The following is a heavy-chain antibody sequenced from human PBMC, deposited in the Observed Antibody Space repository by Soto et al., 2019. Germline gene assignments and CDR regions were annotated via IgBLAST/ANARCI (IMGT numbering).Heavy chain of an antibody. J-gene: IGHJ3*01. CDR1: GGTFSTYI. V-gene: IGHV1-69*08. D-gene: IGHD3-3*01. Sequence: QVQLVQSGAEVRKPGSSVKVSCKAPGGTFSTYIMSWVRQAPGQGLEWMGRIIPIPDITNYAQKFQGRVTITADRSTSTAYMEMTSLKSEDTAVYSCARERITTRGDAFDLWGQGTLVNVSP. CDR3: ARERITTRGDAFDL. CDR2: IIPIPDIT.